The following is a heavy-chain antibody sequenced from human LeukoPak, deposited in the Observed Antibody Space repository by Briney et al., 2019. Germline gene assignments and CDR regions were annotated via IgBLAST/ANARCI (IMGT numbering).Heavy chain of an antibody. J-gene: IGHJ4*02. Sequence: GGSLRLSCAASGFTFSNAWMSWVRQAPGKGLEWVGCIKSKTDGGTTDYAAPVKGRITISRDDSKNTLYLQMNSLKTEDTAVYYCTTDVATVNDYWGQGTLVTVSS. D-gene: IGHD5-12*01. V-gene: IGHV3-15*01. CDR2: IKSKTDGGTT. CDR3: TTDVATVNDY. CDR1: GFTFSNAW.